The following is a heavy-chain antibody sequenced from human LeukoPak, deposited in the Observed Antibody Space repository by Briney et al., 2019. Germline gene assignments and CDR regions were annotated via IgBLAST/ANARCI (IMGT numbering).Heavy chain of an antibody. Sequence: ASVKVSCKVSGYAFTGYYIHWVRQAPGQGLEWLGWINPNNGGTNYAQKFQGRVTITRDTSITTAYMDLSRLRSDDTAVYYCARTDTTAWGNWFDPWGQGTLVTVSS. D-gene: IGHD2/OR15-2a*01. J-gene: IGHJ5*02. V-gene: IGHV1-2*02. CDR2: INPNNGGT. CDR1: GYAFTGYY. CDR3: ARTDTTAWGNWFDP.